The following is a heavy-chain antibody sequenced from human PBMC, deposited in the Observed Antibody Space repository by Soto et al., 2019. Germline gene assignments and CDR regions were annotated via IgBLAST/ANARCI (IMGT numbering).Heavy chain of an antibody. CDR2: IIGANGDT. Sequence: GGSLRLSCAASGFTFRSYTMSWVRQAPGKGLEWVSSIIGANGDTFSADTVTGRFTISRDISKSTLYLQMNGLRVEDTAIYYCAKDKEPDGAWDIDYWGHGTLVTVSS. V-gene: IGHV3-23*01. CDR3: AKDKEPDGAWDIDY. J-gene: IGHJ4*01. D-gene: IGHD4-17*01. CDR1: GFTFRSYT.